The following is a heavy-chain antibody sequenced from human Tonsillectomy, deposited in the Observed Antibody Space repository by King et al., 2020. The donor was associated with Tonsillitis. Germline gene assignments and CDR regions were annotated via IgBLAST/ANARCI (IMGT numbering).Heavy chain of an antibody. V-gene: IGHV4-34*01. D-gene: IGHD2-15*01. CDR3: ARGRICSGGSCYKRPLDY. Sequence: VQLQQWGAGLLKPSETLSLTCAVSGGSLTGYYWNCIRQPPGKGLEGIGEINHSVSTNCDPFLKIRLTISVVPSKNQFSLKLTSVTAADTAVYYCARGRICSGGSCYKRPLDYWVQGPLVTVSS. CDR1: GGSLTGYY. CDR2: INHSVST. J-gene: IGHJ4*02.